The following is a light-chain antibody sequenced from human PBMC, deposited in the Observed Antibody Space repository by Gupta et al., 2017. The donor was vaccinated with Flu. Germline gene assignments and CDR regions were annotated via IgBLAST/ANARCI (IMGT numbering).Light chain of an antibody. J-gene: IGKJ1*01. CDR3: QQYNNWPCT. CDR1: QSVRSF. V-gene: IGKV3-15*01. Sequence: PATLSGSPGERATLFCRASQSVRSFLAWYQQKPGQAPRLLISDASTRATGIPARFSAGESGTEFTLTISNLQSEDYAVYYCQQYNNWPCTFGQGTKVEIK. CDR2: DAS.